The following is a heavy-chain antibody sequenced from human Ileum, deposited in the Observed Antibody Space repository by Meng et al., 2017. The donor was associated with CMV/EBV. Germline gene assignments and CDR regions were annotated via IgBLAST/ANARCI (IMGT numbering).Heavy chain of an antibody. CDR2: IYYSGNT. J-gene: IGHJ2*01. V-gene: IGHV4-61*03. CDR1: GGSVSSGSYY. Sequence: CTVSGGSVSSGSYYWSWIRQPPEKGLEWIGYIYYSGNTNYNASLKSRVTILVDTSKNHFSLKLSSVTAADTAVYYCARIWGDWYFDLWGRGTLVTVSS. CDR3: ARIWGDWYFDL. D-gene: IGHD3-16*01.